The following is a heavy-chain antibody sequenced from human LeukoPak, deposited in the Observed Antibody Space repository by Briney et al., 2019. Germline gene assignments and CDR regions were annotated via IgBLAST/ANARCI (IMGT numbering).Heavy chain of an antibody. D-gene: IGHD1-26*01. Sequence: PSETLSLTCAVYDGSFSGYYWSWIRQPPGKGLEWIGEINHSGSTNYNPFLKSRVTISVDTSKNQFSLKLSAVTAADTAVYYCARVGSGSYLNYYYYMDVWGKGTTVTVSS. CDR2: INHSGST. CDR1: DGSFSGYY. CDR3: ARVGSGSYLNYYYYMDV. J-gene: IGHJ6*03. V-gene: IGHV4-34*01.